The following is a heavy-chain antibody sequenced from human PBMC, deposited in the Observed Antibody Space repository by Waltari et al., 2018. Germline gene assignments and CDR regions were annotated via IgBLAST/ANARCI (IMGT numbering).Heavy chain of an antibody. CDR1: GYSIGSGYY. CDR3: ARLATSVR. D-gene: IGHD2-2*01. J-gene: IGHJ4*02. CDR2: IYHSGST. Sequence: QVQLQESGPGLVTPSETLSLTCAASGYSIGSGYYWGWIRQPPGKGLEWIGSIYHSGSTYYNPSLKSRVTISVDTSKNQFSLKLSSVTAADTAVYYCARLATSVRWGQGTLVTVSS. V-gene: IGHV4-38-2*01.